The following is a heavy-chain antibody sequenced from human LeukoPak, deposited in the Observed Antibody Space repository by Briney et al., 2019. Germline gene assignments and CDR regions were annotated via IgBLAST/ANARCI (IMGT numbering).Heavy chain of an antibody. V-gene: IGHV3-74*01. D-gene: IGHD6-6*01. CDR1: GYTFSSYW. CDR2: IDTDGSIT. Sequence: GGSLRLSCAASGYTFSSYWMHWVRQAPGKGLVWVSRIDTDGSITSYADSVKGRFTISRGNAKNTLYLQMNSLRAEDTAVYYCAKDSFLSSSGPKGGYWGQGTLVTVSS. CDR3: AKDSFLSSSGPKGGY. J-gene: IGHJ4*02.